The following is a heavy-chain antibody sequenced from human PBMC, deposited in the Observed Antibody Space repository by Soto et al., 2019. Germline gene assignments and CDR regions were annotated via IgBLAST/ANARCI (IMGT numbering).Heavy chain of an antibody. V-gene: IGHV1-18*04. Sequence: SLKVCSEATGYTFTRYGISWLRQAPGQGLEWMGWISAYNGNTNYAQKLQGRVTMTTDTSTSTAYMELRSLRSDDTAVYYCARVMGVNGTWPYYGGPGTLVPVS. CDR1: GYTFTRYG. CDR3: ARVMGVNGTWPYY. CDR2: ISAYNGNT. D-gene: IGHD2-8*01. J-gene: IGHJ4*02.